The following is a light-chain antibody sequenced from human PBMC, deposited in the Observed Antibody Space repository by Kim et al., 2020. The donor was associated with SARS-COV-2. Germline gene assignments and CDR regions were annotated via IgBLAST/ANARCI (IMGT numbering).Light chain of an antibody. J-gene: IGKJ2*01. V-gene: IGKV3-20*01. CDR1: QSVSSNY. CDR2: GAS. Sequence: PGERATLSCRASQSVSSNYFAWYQQKPGQAPRLLVYGASTRPDGIPDRFTGSGSGTDFTLTINRLEPEDFAVYYCQQYGSSPYTFGQGTKLEI. CDR3: QQYGSSPYT.